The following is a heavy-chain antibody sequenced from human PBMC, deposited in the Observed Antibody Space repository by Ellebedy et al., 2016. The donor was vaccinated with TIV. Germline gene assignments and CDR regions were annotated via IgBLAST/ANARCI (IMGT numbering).Heavy chain of an antibody. J-gene: IGHJ4*02. V-gene: IGHV1-8*03. D-gene: IGHD5-24*01. CDR3: AGGRGDGSIFDY. CDR1: GYTFTTYD. CDR2: MNPNSGNT. Sequence: AASVKVSCKASGYTFTTYDINWVRQATGQGLEWMGWMNPNSGNTDYAEKFQGRVTITRDTSISTAYMELNSLRSEDTAVYYCAGGRGDGSIFDYWGQGTLVTVSS.